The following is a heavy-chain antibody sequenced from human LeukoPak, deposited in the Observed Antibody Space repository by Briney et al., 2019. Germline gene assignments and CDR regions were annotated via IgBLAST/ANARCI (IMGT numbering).Heavy chain of an antibody. V-gene: IGHV5-51*01. CDR1: EYSFTSYW. J-gene: IGHJ5*02. CDR2: IYPGDSDT. D-gene: IGHD6-13*01. Sequence: GESLKISCKGSEYSFTSYWIGWVRQMPGKGLEWMGIIYPGDSDTRYSPSFQGQVTISADKSISTAYLQWSSLKASDTAMYYCAITYSSLSFSFDPWGQGTLVTVSS. CDR3: AITYSSLSFSFDP.